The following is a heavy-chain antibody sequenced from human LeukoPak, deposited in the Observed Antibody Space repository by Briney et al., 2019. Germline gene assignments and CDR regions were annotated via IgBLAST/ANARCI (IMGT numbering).Heavy chain of an antibody. CDR1: GGSISSSSYY. J-gene: IGHJ6*03. D-gene: IGHD3-3*01. Sequence: PSETLSLTCTVSGGSISSSSYYWGWIRQPPGKGLEWIGSIYYSGSTYYNPSLKSRVTISVDTSKNPFSLKLSPVTAADTAVYYCASQLRFLEWLSRPLLYMDVWGKGTTVTVSS. CDR2: IYYSGST. CDR3: ASQLRFLEWLSRPLLYMDV. V-gene: IGHV4-39*01.